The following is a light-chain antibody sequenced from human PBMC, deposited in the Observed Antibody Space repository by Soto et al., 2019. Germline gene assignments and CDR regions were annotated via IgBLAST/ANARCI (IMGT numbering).Light chain of an antibody. V-gene: IGKV3-20*01. CDR3: QQFGSSSWT. CDR2: GAS. J-gene: IGKJ1*01. Sequence: ESVLTQSPGTLSLSPGEKATLSCRASQSVSSSYLAWYQQKPGQAPRLLIYGASSRATSIPDRFSGSGSGTDFTLTVSRLEPEDVAVYYCQQFGSSSWTFGQGTKVEIK. CDR1: QSVSSSY.